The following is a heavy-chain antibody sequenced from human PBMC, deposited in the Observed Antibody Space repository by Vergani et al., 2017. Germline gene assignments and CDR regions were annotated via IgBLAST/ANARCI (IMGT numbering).Heavy chain of an antibody. CDR1: GFTFSSYA. D-gene: IGHD3-9*01. Sequence: EVQLVESGGGLVQPGGSLRLSCAASGFTFSSYAMSWVRQAPGKGLEWVSAISGSGGSTYYADSVKGRFTISRDNAKNSLYLQMNSLRAEDTAVYYCATIKIGILTGYCFDYWGQGTLVTVSS. V-gene: IGHV3-23*04. CDR2: ISGSGGST. J-gene: IGHJ4*02. CDR3: ATIKIGILTGYCFDY.